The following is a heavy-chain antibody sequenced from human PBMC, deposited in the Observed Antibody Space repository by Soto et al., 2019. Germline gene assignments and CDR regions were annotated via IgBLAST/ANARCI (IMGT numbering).Heavy chain of an antibody. Sequence: EVQLVESGGGLIQPGGSLRLSCAASGFNFIRKYMIWVRQAPGKGLEWVSILYSGGSTYYADSVKGRFIISSDTSENTLYFQMNSLRAEATAVYYCARGLYDSGSFYFDFWGQGTLVTVSS. J-gene: IGHJ4*02. CDR1: GFNFIRKY. D-gene: IGHD3-10*01. CDR2: LYSGGST. V-gene: IGHV3-53*01. CDR3: ARGLYDSGSFYFDF.